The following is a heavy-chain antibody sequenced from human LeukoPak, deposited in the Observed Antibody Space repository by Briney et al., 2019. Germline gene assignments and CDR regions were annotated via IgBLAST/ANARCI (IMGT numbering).Heavy chain of an antibody. CDR2: INPNRGDT. V-gene: IGHV1-2*02. Sequence: ASVKVSCKASGYTFTGYYVLLVRQAPGQGLEWMGWINPNRGDTNYAQKFQGRVTMTRDTSISTAYMELSGLKSDDTAVYYCARWVGYSNWFDPWGQGTLVTVSS. D-gene: IGHD2-15*01. CDR1: GYTFTGYY. CDR3: ARWVGYSNWFDP. J-gene: IGHJ5*02.